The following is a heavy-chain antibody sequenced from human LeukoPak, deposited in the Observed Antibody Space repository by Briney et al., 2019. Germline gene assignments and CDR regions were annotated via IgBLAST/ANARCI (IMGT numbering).Heavy chain of an antibody. V-gene: IGHV5-51*01. CDR3: ARHSGSYRYLLPFDY. CDR2: IYPGDSDT. CDR1: GYSFTSYW. Sequence: GESLKISCKGSGYSFTSYWIGWVRQMPGKGLERMGIIYPGDSDTRYSPSFQGQVTISADKSISTAYLQWNSLKASDTAMYYCARHSGSYRYLLPFDYWGQGTLVTVSS. J-gene: IGHJ4*02. D-gene: IGHD1-26*01.